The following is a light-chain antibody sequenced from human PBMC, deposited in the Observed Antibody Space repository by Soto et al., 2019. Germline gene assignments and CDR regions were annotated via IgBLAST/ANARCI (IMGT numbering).Light chain of an antibody. CDR2: GAS. V-gene: IGKV3-15*01. J-gene: IGKJ1*01. CDR3: LEYNNWPWT. CDR1: QNVGNS. Sequence: EIVMTQSPATLSVSPGERATLSCRASQNVGNSLVWYQQKPGQPPRLLIYGASTRATGIPARFSGGGSGTEFTLTISSLQSEDFAVFYCLEYNNWPWTFGQGTKVQIK.